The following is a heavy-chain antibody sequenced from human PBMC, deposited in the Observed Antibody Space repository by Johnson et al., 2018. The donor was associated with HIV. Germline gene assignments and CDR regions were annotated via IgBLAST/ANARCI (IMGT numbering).Heavy chain of an antibody. V-gene: IGHV3-23*04. D-gene: IGHD3-22*01. CDR3: ARDRPIAPFDI. J-gene: IGHJ3*02. Sequence: VQLVESGGGLVQSGGSLRLSCVASGFTFSSYAMNCVRQAPGKGLELVSAISGSGGSTYYADSVKGRFTISRDNAKNSLYLQMNSLRAEDTAVYYCARDRPIAPFDIWGQGTMVTVSS. CDR1: GFTFSSYA. CDR2: ISGSGGST.